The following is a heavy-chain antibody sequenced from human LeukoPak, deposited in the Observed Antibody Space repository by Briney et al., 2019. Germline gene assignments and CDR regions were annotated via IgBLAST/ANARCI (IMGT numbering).Heavy chain of an antibody. Sequence: SETLSLTCAVYGGSFSGYYWSWIRQPPGKGLEWIGEINHSGSTNYNPSLKSRVTISVDTSKNQFSLKLSSVTAADTAVHYCARGGPAYYDFWSGPYANWFDPWGQGTLVTVSS. CDR1: GGSFSGYY. CDR2: INHSGST. D-gene: IGHD3-3*01. J-gene: IGHJ5*02. V-gene: IGHV4-34*01. CDR3: ARGGPAYYDFWSGPYANWFDP.